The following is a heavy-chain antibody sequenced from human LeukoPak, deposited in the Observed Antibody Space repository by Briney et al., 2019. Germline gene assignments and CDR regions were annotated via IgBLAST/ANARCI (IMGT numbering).Heavy chain of an antibody. CDR2: IYYGGNT. J-gene: IGHJ5*02. Sequence: SETLSLTCTVSGGSISSSSYYWGWIRQPPGKGLEWIGSIYYGGNTYYNPSLMSRVTISVDTSKNQFSLKRSSVTAADTAVYYCARRPVTSNWFDPWGQGTLVTVSS. CDR1: GGSISSSSYY. CDR3: ARRPVTSNWFDP. V-gene: IGHV4-39*01. D-gene: IGHD4-17*01.